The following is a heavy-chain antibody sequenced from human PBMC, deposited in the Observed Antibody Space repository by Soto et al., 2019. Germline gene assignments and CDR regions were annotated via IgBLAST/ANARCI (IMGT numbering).Heavy chain of an antibody. CDR3: ARGGVDVVATSAVDY. V-gene: IGHV1-69*01. Sequence: QVQLVQSGAEVKKPGSSVKVSCKASGGTFNNYAISWVRQAPGQGLEWMGGIIPIIGTADYAHKFQGRLAISADEATGTTFMELSSLSSEDTSLYYCARGGVDVVATSAVDYWGQGTLVTVSS. D-gene: IGHD5-12*01. CDR1: GGTFNNYA. CDR2: IIPIIGTA. J-gene: IGHJ4*02.